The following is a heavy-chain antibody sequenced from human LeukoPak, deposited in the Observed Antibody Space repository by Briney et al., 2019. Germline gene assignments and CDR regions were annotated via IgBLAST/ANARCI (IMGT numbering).Heavy chain of an antibody. Sequence: GGSLRLSCAASGFTFSSYWMSWVRQAPGKGLEWVANIKQDGGEKYYVESVKGRFTISRDNVKNSLYLQMNSLRVEDTAVYYCARARGGYDLDYWGQGTLVTVPS. CDR3: ARARGGYDLDY. V-gene: IGHV3-7*01. D-gene: IGHD5-12*01. CDR2: IKQDGGEK. J-gene: IGHJ4*02. CDR1: GFTFSSYW.